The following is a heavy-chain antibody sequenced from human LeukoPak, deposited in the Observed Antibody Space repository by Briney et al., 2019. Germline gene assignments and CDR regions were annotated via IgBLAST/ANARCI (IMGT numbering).Heavy chain of an antibody. CDR3: AREHAPPNRLDYYDSSGYYPTESRDYYMDV. CDR1: GFTFSSYA. J-gene: IGHJ6*03. Sequence: GRSLRLSCAASGFTFSSYAMHWVRQAPGKGLEWVAVISYDGSNKYYADSVKGRFTISRDNSKNTLYLQMNSLRAEDTAVYYCAREHAPPNRLDYYDSSGYYPTESRDYYMDVWGKGTTVTVSS. CDR2: ISYDGSNK. D-gene: IGHD3-22*01. V-gene: IGHV3-30*04.